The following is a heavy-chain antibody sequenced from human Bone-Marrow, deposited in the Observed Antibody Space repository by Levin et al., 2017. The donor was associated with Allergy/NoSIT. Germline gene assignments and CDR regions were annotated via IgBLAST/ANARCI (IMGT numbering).Heavy chain of an antibody. J-gene: IGHJ6*02. CDR1: GYTFTGYY. CDR2: INPNSGGT. Sequence: GASVKVSCKASGYTFTGYYMHWVRQAPGQGLEWMGWINPNSGGTNYAQKFQGWVTMTRDTSISTAYMELSRLRSDDTAVYYCARGRSSYSPDYYYGMDVWGQGTTVTVSS. V-gene: IGHV1-2*04. D-gene: IGHD6-13*01. CDR3: ARGRSSYSPDYYYGMDV.